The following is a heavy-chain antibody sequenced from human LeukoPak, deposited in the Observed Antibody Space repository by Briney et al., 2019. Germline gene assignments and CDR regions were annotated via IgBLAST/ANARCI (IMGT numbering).Heavy chain of an antibody. CDR2: IYISGRT. J-gene: IGHJ4*02. Sequence: SETLSLTCIVSGGSISSYYWSWIRQPAGRGLEWIGRIYISGRTNYNPSLKSRVTMSVDTSKNQFSLKLRSVTAADTAVYYCARAGYYYDSSAYAIDYWGQGTLVTVSS. CDR1: GGSISSYY. D-gene: IGHD3-22*01. V-gene: IGHV4-4*07. CDR3: ARAGYYYDSSAYAIDY.